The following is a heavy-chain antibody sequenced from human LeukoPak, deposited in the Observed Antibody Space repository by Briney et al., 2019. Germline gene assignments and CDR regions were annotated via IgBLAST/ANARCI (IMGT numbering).Heavy chain of an antibody. CDR2: TFYSGGT. J-gene: IGHJ5*02. Sequence: SQTLSLTCTVSGGSISSGDYYWSWIRQPPGKGLGGIGYTFYSGGTYYNPSLKSRVTISVDTSKNQFSLKLSSVTAADTAVYYCARGVCSGGSCYFGISGNWFDPWGQGTLVTVSS. D-gene: IGHD2-15*01. CDR3: ARGVCSGGSCYFGISGNWFDP. V-gene: IGHV4-30-4*01. CDR1: GGSISSGDYY.